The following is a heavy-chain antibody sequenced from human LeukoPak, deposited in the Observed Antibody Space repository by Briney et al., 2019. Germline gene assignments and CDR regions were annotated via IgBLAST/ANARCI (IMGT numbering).Heavy chain of an antibody. V-gene: IGHV3-23*01. CDR2: ISGSSGTI. CDR3: AKRLGDPRAFDY. CDR1: GFTFSNYA. J-gene: IGHJ4*02. D-gene: IGHD2-21*02. Sequence: GGSLRLSCAASGFTFSNYAMNWVRQAPGKGLEWVSGISGSSGTINYAAPVKGRFTISRDNSWNTLYLQMNSLRADDTAVYYCAKRLGDPRAFDYWGQGTLVTVSS.